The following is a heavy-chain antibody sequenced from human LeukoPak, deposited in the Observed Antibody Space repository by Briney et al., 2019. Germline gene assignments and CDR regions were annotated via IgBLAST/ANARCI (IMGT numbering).Heavy chain of an antibody. J-gene: IGHJ4*02. D-gene: IGHD3-3*01. CDR1: GFTFSSYR. V-gene: IGHV3-21*04. CDR3: ASNHDFRFDY. CDR2: ISSSSSYI. Sequence: PGGSLRLSCAASGFTFSSYRMTWVRQAPGKGLEWVSSISSSSSYIYYADSVKGRFTISRDNAGHSLYLHMNSLRADDTAIYYCASNHDFRFDYWGQGNLVTVSS.